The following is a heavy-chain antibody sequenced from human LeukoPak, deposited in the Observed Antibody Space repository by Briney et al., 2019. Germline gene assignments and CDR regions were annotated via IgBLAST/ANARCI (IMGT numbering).Heavy chain of an antibody. J-gene: IGHJ4*02. D-gene: IGHD2-15*01. CDR1: GFTFSSSA. CDR2: ISNNGGYT. V-gene: IGHV3-23*01. CDR3: AKQLGYCSDGSCYFPY. Sequence: GGSLRLSCAASGFTFSSSAMNWVRQAPGKGLEWVSAISNNGGYTYYADSVQGRFTISRDNSKSTLCLQMNSLRAEDTAVYYCAKQLGYCSDGSCYFPYWGQGTLVTVSS.